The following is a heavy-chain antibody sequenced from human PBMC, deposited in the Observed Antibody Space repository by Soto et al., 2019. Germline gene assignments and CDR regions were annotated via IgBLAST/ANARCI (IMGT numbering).Heavy chain of an antibody. D-gene: IGHD3-3*01. CDR1: GFTFSDYH. Sequence: QVQLVESGGGLAKPGGSLRISCAASGFTFSDYHMSWIRQAPGKGLEWVSYISSSGSTTFFADSVKGRFTISRDNAKNSLHLQMNSLRAEDTAVYFCARRHYAFWSGHKYYVDYWGQGTLVTVSS. V-gene: IGHV3-11*01. CDR3: ARRHYAFWSGHKYYVDY. J-gene: IGHJ4*02. CDR2: ISSSGSTT.